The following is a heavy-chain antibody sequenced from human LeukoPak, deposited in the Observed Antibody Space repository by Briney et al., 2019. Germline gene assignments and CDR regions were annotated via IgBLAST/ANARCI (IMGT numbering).Heavy chain of an antibody. V-gene: IGHV3-21*04. D-gene: IGHD3-22*01. CDR3: AKGTYYYDSSGYYY. CDR1: GFTFSSYT. J-gene: IGHJ4*02. Sequence: GGSLRLSCAASGFTFSSYTMNWVRQAPGKGLEWVSSITSNTRYIFYADSVKGRFTISRDNSKNTLYLQMNSLRAEDTAVYYCAKGTYYYDSSGYYYWGQGTLVTVSS. CDR2: ITSNTRYI.